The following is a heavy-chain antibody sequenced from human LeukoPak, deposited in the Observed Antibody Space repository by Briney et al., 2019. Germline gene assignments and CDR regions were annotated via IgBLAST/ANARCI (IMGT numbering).Heavy chain of an antibody. CDR1: GGTFSSYA. CDR2: ISGSGGST. V-gene: IGHV3-23*01. Sequence: SCKAYGGTFSSYAMSWVRQAPGKGLEWVSAISGSGGSTYHADSVKGRFTISRDNSKNTLYLQMNSLRAEDTAVYYCAKGIGWFDPWGQGTLVTVSS. J-gene: IGHJ5*02. CDR3: AKGIGWFDP.